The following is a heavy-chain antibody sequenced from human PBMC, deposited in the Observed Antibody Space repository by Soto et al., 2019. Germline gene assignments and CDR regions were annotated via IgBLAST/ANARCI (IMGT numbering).Heavy chain of an antibody. V-gene: IGHV1-3*05. Sequence: QVQLVQSGAEEKKPGASVKVSCKASGYTFTSYAMHWVRQAPGQRLEWMGWINAGNGNTKYSQKFQGRVTITRDTAESTDYMELSSLRSEDTAVYYCALITLGGRFDPWGQGTLVTVSS. CDR1: GYTFTSYA. CDR3: ALITLGGRFDP. J-gene: IGHJ5*02. CDR2: INAGNGNT. D-gene: IGHD3-16*01.